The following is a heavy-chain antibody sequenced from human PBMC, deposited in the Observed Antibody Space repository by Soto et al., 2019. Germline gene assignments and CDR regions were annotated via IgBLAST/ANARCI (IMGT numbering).Heavy chain of an antibody. CDR1: GFTFSSYA. J-gene: IGHJ6*02. CDR2: ISYDGSNK. Sequence: QVQLVESGGGVVQPGRSLRLSCAASGFTFSSYAMHWVRQAPGKGLEWVAVISYDGSNKYYADSVKGRFTISRDNCKQTLYLQRNSLRAEDTAVYYCARDMLEYRRFLECPELRYGMDVWGQGTTVTVSS. CDR3: ARDMLEYRRFLECPELRYGMDV. D-gene: IGHD3-3*01. V-gene: IGHV3-30-3*01.